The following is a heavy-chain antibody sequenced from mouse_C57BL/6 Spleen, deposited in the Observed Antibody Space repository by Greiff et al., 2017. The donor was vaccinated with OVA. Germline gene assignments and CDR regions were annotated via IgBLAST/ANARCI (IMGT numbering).Heavy chain of an antibody. V-gene: IGHV1-64*01. Sequence: QVQLQQPGAELVKPGASVKLSCKASGYTFTSYWMHWVKQRPGQGLEWIGMIHPNSGSTNYNEKFKSKATLTVDKSSRTAYMQLSSLTSEDSAVYYCARNYYGSSLAYWGQGTLVTVSA. J-gene: IGHJ3*01. CDR3: ARNYYGSSLAY. CDR1: GYTFTSYW. CDR2: IHPNSGST. D-gene: IGHD1-1*01.